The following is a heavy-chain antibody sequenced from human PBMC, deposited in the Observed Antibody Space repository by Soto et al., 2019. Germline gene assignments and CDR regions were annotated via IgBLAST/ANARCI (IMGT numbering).Heavy chain of an antibody. J-gene: IGHJ4*02. Sequence: GGSLRLSCAASGFTFSSYWMSWVRQAPGKGLEWVARINHDGSEKYYVDSVKGRFTISRDNAKNSLYLQMNSLRAEDTAVYYCARDYPGGSYYDYWGQGTLVTVSS. CDR2: INHDGSEK. D-gene: IGHD3-10*01. CDR1: GFTFSSYW. CDR3: ARDYPGGSYYDY. V-gene: IGHV3-7*03.